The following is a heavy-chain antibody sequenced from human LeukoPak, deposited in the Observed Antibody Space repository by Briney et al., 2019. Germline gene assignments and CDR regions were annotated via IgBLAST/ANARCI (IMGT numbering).Heavy chain of an antibody. CDR3: ARHSIVGAAYYYYGMDV. CDR2: IYYSGGT. Sequence: SETLSLTCTVSGGSLRSYYWSWIRQPPGKPLEWIGYIYYSGGTNYNPSLKSRVTISVDTSKNQFSLKLSSVTAADTAVYYCARHSIVGAAYYYYGMDVWGQGTTVTVSS. D-gene: IGHD1-26*01. CDR1: GGSLRSYY. J-gene: IGHJ6*02. V-gene: IGHV4-59*08.